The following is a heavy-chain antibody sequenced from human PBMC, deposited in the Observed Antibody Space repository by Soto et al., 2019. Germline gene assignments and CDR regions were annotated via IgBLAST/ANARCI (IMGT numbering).Heavy chain of an antibody. CDR2: INAGNGNT. D-gene: IGHD1-26*01. CDR3: ARVGAYYYYGMDV. Sequence: QVQLVQSGAEVKKPGASVKVSCKASGYTFTSYAMHWVRQAPGQRLEWMGWINAGNGNTKYSQKFQGRVTITRDTXASTAYRELSSLRSEDTAVYYCARVGAYYYYGMDVWGQGTTVTVSS. J-gene: IGHJ6*02. V-gene: IGHV1-3*01. CDR1: GYTFTSYA.